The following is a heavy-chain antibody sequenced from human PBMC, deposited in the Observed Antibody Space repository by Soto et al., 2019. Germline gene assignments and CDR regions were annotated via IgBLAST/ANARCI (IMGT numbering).Heavy chain of an antibody. D-gene: IGHD6-13*01. CDR2: ISNSSSYI. CDR1: GFTFSSYS. J-gene: IGHJ6*02. Sequence: EVQLVESGGGLVKPGGSLRLSCAASGFTFSSYSMNWVRQAPGKGLEWVSSISNSSSYIYYADSVKGRFTISRDNAKNSLYLQMNSLRAADTAVYYCARECGAAAYGMDVWGQGTTVTVSS. CDR3: ARECGAAAYGMDV. V-gene: IGHV3-21*01.